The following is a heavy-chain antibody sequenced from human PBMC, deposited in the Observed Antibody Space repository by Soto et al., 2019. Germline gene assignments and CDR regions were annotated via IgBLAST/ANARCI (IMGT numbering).Heavy chain of an antibody. CDR2: ISGSVGST. D-gene: IGHD6-13*01. CDR3: AKDQGSSWYEIDY. J-gene: IGHJ4*02. Sequence: EVQLLESGGGLVQPGGSLRLSCAASGFTFSNYAVTWVRQAPGKGLEWVSTISGSVGSTYYADSVKGRFTISRDNSKNTLYLQMNSLRAEDTAVYYCAKDQGSSWYEIDYWGQGTLVTVS. V-gene: IGHV3-23*01. CDR1: GFTFSNYA.